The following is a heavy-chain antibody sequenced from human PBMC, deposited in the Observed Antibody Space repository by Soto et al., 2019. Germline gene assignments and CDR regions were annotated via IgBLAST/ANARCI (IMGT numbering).Heavy chain of an antibody. J-gene: IGHJ6*02. CDR2: ISYDGSTK. CDR3: AKEGQYYDILTGYRSYYGMDV. D-gene: IGHD3-9*01. Sequence: QVQLVESGGGVVQPGRSLRLSCAASGFTFSSYGMHWVRQAPGKGLEWVAVISYDGSTKYYADSVKGRFTISRDNSKNXLXLQXNSLRAEDTAVYYCAKEGQYYDILTGYRSYYGMDVWGQGTTVTVSS. V-gene: IGHV3-30*18. CDR1: GFTFSSYG.